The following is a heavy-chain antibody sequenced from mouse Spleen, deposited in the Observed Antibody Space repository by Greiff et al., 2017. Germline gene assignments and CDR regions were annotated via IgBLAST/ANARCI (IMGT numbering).Heavy chain of an antibody. J-gene: IGHJ2*01. CDR1: GYAFTNYL. CDR2: INPGSGGT. V-gene: IGHV1-54*01. Sequence: VQLQQSGAELVRPGTSVKVSCKASGYAFTNYLIEWVKQRPGQGLEWIGVINPGSGGTNYNEKFKGKATLTADKSSSTAYMQLSSLTSEDSAVYFCARSGWLLQYYFDYWGQGTTLTVSS. D-gene: IGHD2-3*01. CDR3: ARSGWLLQYYFDY.